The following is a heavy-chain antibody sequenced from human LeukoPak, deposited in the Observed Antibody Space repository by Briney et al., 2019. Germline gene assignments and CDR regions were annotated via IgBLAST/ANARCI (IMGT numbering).Heavy chain of an antibody. CDR2: IYYSGST. V-gene: IGHV4-59*01. Sequence: SETLSLTCTVSGDSISSYYWSWIRQPPGKGLEWIGYIYYSGSTNYNPSLKSRVTISVDTSKNQFSLKLSSVTAADTAVYYCARGLGSSGWYTRILDYWGQGTLVTVSS. CDR1: GDSISSYY. J-gene: IGHJ4*02. D-gene: IGHD6-19*01. CDR3: ARGLGSSGWYTRILDY.